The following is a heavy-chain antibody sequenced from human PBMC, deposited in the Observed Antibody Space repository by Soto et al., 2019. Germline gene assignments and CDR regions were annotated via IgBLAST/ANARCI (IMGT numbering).Heavy chain of an antibody. J-gene: IGHJ4*02. CDR1: GFTFRNYG. CDR2: IWDDGSNK. D-gene: IGHD2-15*01. CDR3: ARVRGGCSGGSCYIDY. Sequence: QVQLVESGGGVVQPGTSLRLSCAPSGFTFRNYGMHWVRQAPGKGLEWVAIIWDDGSNKYYADSVKGRFTISRDNSKNTLSLQMNSLRAEDTAVYHCARVRGGCSGGSCYIDYWGQGILVTVSS. V-gene: IGHV3-33*01.